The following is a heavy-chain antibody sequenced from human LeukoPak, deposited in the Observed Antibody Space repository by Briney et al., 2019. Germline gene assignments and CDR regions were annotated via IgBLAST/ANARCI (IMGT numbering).Heavy chain of an antibody. CDR3: ARGFTRRFDP. Sequence: SETLLLTCAFYRGSFSGYYWGWVRQPPGKGLEWIGEINHSGSTNYNPSLKSRDTITVHTPKHHLSLTLNSVAAADRAVYYCARGFTRRFDPWGQGTLVTVSS. D-gene: IGHD1-14*01. CDR2: INHSGST. J-gene: IGHJ5*02. CDR1: RGSFSGYY. V-gene: IGHV4-34*01.